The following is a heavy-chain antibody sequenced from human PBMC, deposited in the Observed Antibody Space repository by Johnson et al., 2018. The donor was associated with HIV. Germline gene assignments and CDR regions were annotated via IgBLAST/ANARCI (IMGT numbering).Heavy chain of an antibody. J-gene: IGHJ3*02. CDR3: ATSTASDALDI. V-gene: IGHV3-33*08. CDR2: IWSDGSNK. CDR1: GFTFSSYA. D-gene: IGHD1-1*01. Sequence: VQLVESGGGVVQPGRSLRLSCAASGFTFSSYAMHWVRKAPGKGLEWVAVIWSDGSNKYYADSVKGRFTISRDNSKNTLFLQMNSLRADDTAMYYCATSTASDALDIWGQGTMVTVSS.